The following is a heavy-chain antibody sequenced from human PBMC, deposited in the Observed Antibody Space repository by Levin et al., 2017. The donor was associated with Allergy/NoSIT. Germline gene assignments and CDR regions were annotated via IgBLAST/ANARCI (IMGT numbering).Heavy chain of an antibody. CDR3: SRSGHSVAVGPMWS. Sequence: PGGSLRLSCEASGFIFSSYGMHWVRQAPGKGLEWVAVISGDGSDKYHADSVKGRFTIIRDNSKNTLYLQMNNLRPEDTAVYYCSRSGHSVAVGPMWSWVQVSLVTVAT. V-gene: IGHV3-30*03. CDR2: ISGDGSDK. CDR1: GFIFSSYG. J-gene: IGHJ5*02. D-gene: IGHD1-26*01.